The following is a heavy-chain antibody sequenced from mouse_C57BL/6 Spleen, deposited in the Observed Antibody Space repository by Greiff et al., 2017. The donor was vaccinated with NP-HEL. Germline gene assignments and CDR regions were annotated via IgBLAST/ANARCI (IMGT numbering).Heavy chain of an antibody. V-gene: IGHV3-6*01. Sequence: EVKLQESGPGLVKPSQSLSLTCSVTGYSITSGYYWNWIRQFPGNKLEWMGYISYDGSNNYNPSLKNRISITRDTSKNQFFLKLNSVTTEDTATYYCADGDYDDWYFDVWGTGTTVTVSS. CDR2: ISYDGSN. J-gene: IGHJ1*03. D-gene: IGHD2-4*01. CDR1: GYSITSGYY. CDR3: ADGDYDDWYFDV.